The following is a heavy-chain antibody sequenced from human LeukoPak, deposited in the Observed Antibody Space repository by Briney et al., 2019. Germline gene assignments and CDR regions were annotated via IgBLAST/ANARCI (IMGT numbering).Heavy chain of an antibody. CDR1: GFTFDDYG. D-gene: IGHD4-17*01. CDR2: INWNGGST. V-gene: IGHV3-20*04. J-gene: IGHJ4*02. CDR3: ARVYGDYLYYFHY. Sequence: PGGSLRLSCAASGFTFDDYGMSWVRQAPGKGPEWVSGINWNGGSTGYADSVKGRFNVSRDNAKKTLYLQMNSLRTEDTALYYCARVYGDYLYYFHYWGQGTLVTVSS.